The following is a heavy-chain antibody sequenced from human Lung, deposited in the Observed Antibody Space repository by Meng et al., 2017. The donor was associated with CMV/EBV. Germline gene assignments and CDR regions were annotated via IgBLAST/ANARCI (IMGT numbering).Heavy chain of an antibody. V-gene: IGHV3-30*02. J-gene: IGHJ4*02. D-gene: IGHD3-3*01. CDR3: AKAVFGVVIDY. CDR1: GFTLKYYG. Sequence: GGSLRLSCAASGFTLKYYGMHWVRQAPGKGLEWVAFIHFDGSNEHYADSVTGRFTISRDNTKNMLYLEMNSLRVEDTAVYYCAKAVFGVVIDYWGQGTLVTVS. CDR2: IHFDGSNE.